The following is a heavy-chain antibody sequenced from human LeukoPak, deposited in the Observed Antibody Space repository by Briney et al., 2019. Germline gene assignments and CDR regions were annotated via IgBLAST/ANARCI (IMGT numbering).Heavy chain of an antibody. V-gene: IGHV3-74*01. Sequence: GGSLRLSCAASGFTFSSYWMHWVRQAPGKGLVWVSRINSDGSSTSYADSVKGRFTISRDNAKNTLYLQMNSLRAEDTAVYYCARPSPDYGDGMDVWGQGTTVTVSS. D-gene: IGHD4-17*01. CDR2: INSDGSST. J-gene: IGHJ6*02. CDR3: ARPSPDYGDGMDV. CDR1: GFTFSSYW.